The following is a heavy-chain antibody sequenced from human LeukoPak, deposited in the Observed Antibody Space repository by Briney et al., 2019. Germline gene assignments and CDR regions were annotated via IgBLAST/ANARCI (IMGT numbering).Heavy chain of an antibody. CDR2: INWNGGST. CDR3: ARDRKFTDAFDI. CDR1: GFTFDDYG. Sequence: GGSLRLSCAASGFTFDDYGMSWVRQAPGKGLEWVSGINWNGGSTGYADSVKGRVTISRDNAKNSLYLQMNSLRAEDTALYYCARDRKFTDAFDIWGQGTMVTVSS. J-gene: IGHJ3*02. V-gene: IGHV3-20*04.